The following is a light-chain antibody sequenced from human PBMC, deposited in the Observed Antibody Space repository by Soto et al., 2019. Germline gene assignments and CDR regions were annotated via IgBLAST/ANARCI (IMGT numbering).Light chain of an antibody. CDR3: QQYNSYPS. Sequence: DIQMTQSPSTLSASVGDRVTITCRASQSISSWLAWYQQKPGKAPKLLIYKASSLESGVPSRFSGSGSGTDFTLTISSLQPDDFATYYCQQYNSYPSFGGVTKVEIK. CDR2: KAS. J-gene: IGKJ4*01. V-gene: IGKV1-5*03. CDR1: QSISSW.